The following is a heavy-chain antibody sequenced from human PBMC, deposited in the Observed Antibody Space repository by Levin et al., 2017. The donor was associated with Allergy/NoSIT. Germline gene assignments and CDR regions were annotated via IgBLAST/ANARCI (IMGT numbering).Heavy chain of an antibody. V-gene: IGHV3-21*01. CDR1: GFTFSSYS. CDR3: AREYDCSGGRCHSRDYDGMDV. D-gene: IGHD2-15*01. J-gene: IGHJ6*02. CDR2: ISSSSSYM. Sequence: GGSLRLSCAASGFTFSSYSMNWVRQAPGKGLEWVSTISSSSSYMYYADSVKGRFTISRDDAKNSLYLQMNSLRAEDTAVYYCAREYDCSGGRCHSRDYDGMDVWGQGTTVTVSS.